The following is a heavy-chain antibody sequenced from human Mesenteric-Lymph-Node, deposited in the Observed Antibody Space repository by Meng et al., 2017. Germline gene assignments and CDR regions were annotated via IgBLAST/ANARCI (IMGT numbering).Heavy chain of an antibody. V-gene: IGHV3-74*01. Sequence: LSLTCAASGFSLSSYWMHWVRQAPGKGLVWVSHINSDGSSLRYADSVKGRFTISRDNAKNTLYLQMNSLRAEDTSVYYCVLSGTYTPFDYWGQGTLVT. D-gene: IGHD3-10*01. CDR2: INSDGSSL. CDR1: GFSLSSYW. CDR3: VLSGTYTPFDY. J-gene: IGHJ4*02.